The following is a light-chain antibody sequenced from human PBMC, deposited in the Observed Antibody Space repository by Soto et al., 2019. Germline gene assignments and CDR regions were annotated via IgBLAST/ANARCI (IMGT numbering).Light chain of an antibody. Sequence: QSELTQPPSASGSPGQSVAISCTGTASDIGGYNFVSWYQQHPGKAPKLMIYEVNKRPSGVPDRFSGSKSGNTASLTVSGLQAEDEADYYCSAHGGTNPYVFGTGTKLTVL. CDR3: SAHGGTNPYV. CDR1: ASDIGGYNF. V-gene: IGLV2-8*01. CDR2: EVN. J-gene: IGLJ1*01.